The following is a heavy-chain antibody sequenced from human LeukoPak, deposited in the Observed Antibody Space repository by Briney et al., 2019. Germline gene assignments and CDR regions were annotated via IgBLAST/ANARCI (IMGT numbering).Heavy chain of an antibody. CDR1: GGSISSGGYY. J-gene: IGHJ4*02. CDR3: ARDWGSGYYFDY. D-gene: IGHD3-10*01. Sequence: PSQTLSLTCTVSGGSISSGGYYWSWIRQPPGKGLEWIGYIYYSGSTYYNPSLKSRVTISVDRSKNQFSLKLSSVTAADTAVYYCARDWGSGYYFDYWGQGILVTVSS. V-gene: IGHV4-30-2*01. CDR2: IYYSGST.